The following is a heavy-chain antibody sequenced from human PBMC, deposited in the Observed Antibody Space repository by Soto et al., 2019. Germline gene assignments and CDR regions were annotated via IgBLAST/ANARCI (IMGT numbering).Heavy chain of an antibody. CDR1: GFTFSSYS. CDR3: ARDRVTIFGVVIPPDYYYGMDV. D-gene: IGHD3-3*01. V-gene: IGHV3-48*02. J-gene: IGHJ6*02. Sequence: GGSLRLSCAASGFTFSSYSMNWVRQAPGKGLGWVSYISSSSSTIYYADSVKGRFTISRDNAKNSLYLQMNSLRDEDTAVYYCARDRVTIFGVVIPPDYYYGMDVWGQGTTVTVSS. CDR2: ISSSSSTI.